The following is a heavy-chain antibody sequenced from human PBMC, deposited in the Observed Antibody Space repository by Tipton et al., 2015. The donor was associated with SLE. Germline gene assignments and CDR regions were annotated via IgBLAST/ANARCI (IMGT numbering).Heavy chain of an antibody. CDR2: IRQDGREL. Sequence: SLRLSCAASGFTFGNYWMSWVRQAPGKGLEWVANIRQDGRELYYVGSVKGRFTISRDNTKNSLYLQMNSLRAEDTAVYYCARDRYMDVWGKGTTVTVSS. J-gene: IGHJ6*03. CDR3: ARDRYMDV. V-gene: IGHV3-7*01. CDR1: GFTFGNYW.